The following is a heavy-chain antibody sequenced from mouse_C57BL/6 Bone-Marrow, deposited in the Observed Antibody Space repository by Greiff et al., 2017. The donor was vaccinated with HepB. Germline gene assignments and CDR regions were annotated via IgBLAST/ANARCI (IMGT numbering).Heavy chain of an antibody. J-gene: IGHJ4*01. CDR2: ISSGGSYT. D-gene: IGHD1-1*01. Sequence: EVQRVESGGDLVKPGGSLKLSCAASGFTFSSYGMSWVRQTPDKRLEWVATISSGGSYTYYPDSVKGRFTISRDNAKNTLYLQMSSLKSEDTAMYYCARRAVVARDYAMDYWGQGTSVTVSS. V-gene: IGHV5-6*01. CDR1: GFTFSSYG. CDR3: ARRAVVARDYAMDY.